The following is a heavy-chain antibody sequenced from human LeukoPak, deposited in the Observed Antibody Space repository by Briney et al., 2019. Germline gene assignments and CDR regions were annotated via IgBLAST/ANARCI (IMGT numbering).Heavy chain of an antibody. CDR3: ARELWFDY. Sequence: VASVKVSCKASGYTFTGYYMHWVRQAPGQGLEWVGRIDPNSGGTNYAQRFQGRVTMTRDTSISTVYMELTRLTSDDTAVYYCARELWFDYWGQGALVTVSS. D-gene: IGHD3-16*01. J-gene: IGHJ4*02. V-gene: IGHV1-2*06. CDR1: GYTFTGYY. CDR2: IDPNSGGT.